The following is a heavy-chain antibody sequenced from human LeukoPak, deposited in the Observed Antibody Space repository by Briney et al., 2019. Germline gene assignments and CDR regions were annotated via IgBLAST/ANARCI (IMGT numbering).Heavy chain of an antibody. V-gene: IGHV1-69*13. CDR2: IIPIFGTA. CDR3: ARGLLGYYGSGSGDYYYYYMDV. Sequence: ASVKVSCKASGGTFSSYAISWVRQAPGQGLEWMGGIIPIFGTANYAQKFQGRVTITADESTSTAYMELSSLRSEDTAVYYCARGLLGYYGSGSGDYYYYYMDVWGKGTTVTISS. D-gene: IGHD3-10*01. CDR1: GGTFSSYA. J-gene: IGHJ6*03.